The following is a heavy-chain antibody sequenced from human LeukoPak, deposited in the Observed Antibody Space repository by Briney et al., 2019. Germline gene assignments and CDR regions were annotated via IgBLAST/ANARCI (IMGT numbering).Heavy chain of an antibody. CDR1: GGSFSGYY. Sequence: SETLSLTCAVYGGSFSGYYWSWIRQPPGKGLEWIGEINHSGSTNYNPSLKSRVTISVDTSKNQFSLKLSSVTAADTAVYYCARGPRSSGYYYYYYYMDVWGKGTTVTVSS. J-gene: IGHJ6*03. D-gene: IGHD3-22*01. CDR3: ARGPRSSGYYYYYYYMDV. CDR2: INHSGST. V-gene: IGHV4-34*01.